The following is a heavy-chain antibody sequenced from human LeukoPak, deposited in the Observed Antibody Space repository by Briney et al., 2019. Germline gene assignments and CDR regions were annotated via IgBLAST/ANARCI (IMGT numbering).Heavy chain of an antibody. CDR2: INPSGGRT. V-gene: IGHV1-46*01. CDR1: GYTFTSYY. Sequence: GVSVKVSCKASGYTFTSYYIHWVRQAPGQGLEWMGIINPSGGRTTYAQKFRGRVSMTRDTSTSTVYMELRSLRSEDTALYYCARVDTAMVTPYYYYGMDVWGQGTTVTVSS. D-gene: IGHD5-18*01. CDR3: ARVDTAMVTPYYYYGMDV. J-gene: IGHJ6*02.